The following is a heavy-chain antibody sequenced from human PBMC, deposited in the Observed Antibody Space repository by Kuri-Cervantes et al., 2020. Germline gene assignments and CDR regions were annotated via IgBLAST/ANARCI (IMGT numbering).Heavy chain of an antibody. V-gene: IGHV3-30-3*01. CDR1: GFTFSSYA. D-gene: IGHD3-22*01. CDR3: ARDVYESSGLFDY. Sequence: GESLKISCAASGFTFSSYAMHWVRQAPGKGLEWVAVISYDGSNKYYADSVKGRFTISRDNSKNTLYLQMNSLRAEDTAVYYCARDVYESSGLFDYWGQGTLVTVSS. J-gene: IGHJ4*02. CDR2: ISYDGSNK.